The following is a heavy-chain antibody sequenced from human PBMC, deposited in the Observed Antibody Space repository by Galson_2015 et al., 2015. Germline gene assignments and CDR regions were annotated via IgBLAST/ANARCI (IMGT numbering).Heavy chain of an antibody. D-gene: IGHD6-6*01. J-gene: IGHJ5*02. V-gene: IGHV1-69*04. Sequence: SVKVSCKASGGTFSSYTISWVRQAPGQGLEWMGRIIPILGIANYAQKFQGRVTITADKPTSTAYMELSSLRSEDTAVYYCARDPGRGSSSRGWFDPWGQGTLVTVSS. CDR2: IIPILGIA. CDR1: GGTFSSYT. CDR3: ARDPGRGSSSRGWFDP.